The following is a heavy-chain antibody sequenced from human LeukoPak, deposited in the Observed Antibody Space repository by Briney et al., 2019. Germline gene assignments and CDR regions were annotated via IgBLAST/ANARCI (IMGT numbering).Heavy chain of an antibody. Sequence: SETLSLTCTVSGGSISSYYWSWIRQPAGEGLEWFGRIYTRGSTYYNPSLKSRVTISVDPSKNQFSLKLSSVTAAGTAVYYCARRGDCSSTSCSGYYYYDMDVWGKGTTVTVSS. CDR1: GGSISSYY. CDR3: ARRGDCSSTSCSGYYYYDMDV. J-gene: IGHJ6*03. V-gene: IGHV4-4*07. D-gene: IGHD2-2*01. CDR2: IYTRGST.